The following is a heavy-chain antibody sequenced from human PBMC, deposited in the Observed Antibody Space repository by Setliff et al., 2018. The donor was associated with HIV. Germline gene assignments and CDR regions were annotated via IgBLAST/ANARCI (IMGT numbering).Heavy chain of an antibody. J-gene: IGHJ6*02. D-gene: IGHD3-10*01. Sequence: ASVKVSCKAPGYTFTGHYLHWVRQAPGQGLEWLGWVNPNSGDAIYAQNFQGRVTMTRDTSINAAYMELRGLRSGDTAVYYCARNFGLSPSGKYYYYYGMDIWGQGTTVTVSS. CDR3: ARNFGLSPSGKYYYYYGMDI. CDR1: GYTFTGHY. V-gene: IGHV1-2*02. CDR2: VNPNSGDA.